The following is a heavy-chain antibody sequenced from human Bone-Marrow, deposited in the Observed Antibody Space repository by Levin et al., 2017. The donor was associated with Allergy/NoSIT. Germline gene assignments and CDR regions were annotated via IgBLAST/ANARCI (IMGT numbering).Heavy chain of an antibody. CDR2: ISYSGTP. D-gene: IGHD6-13*01. CDR1: GGSIRGYY. Sequence: KAGGSLRLSCSVSGGSIRGYYWTWIRQPPRKGLEWIGYISYSGTPKCNPSLKSRVTISVDMSRNQFSLRLKSLTAADTAVYYCAREVASPGITYFDSWGQGTLVTVSS. V-gene: IGHV4-59*01. CDR3: AREVASPGITYFDS. J-gene: IGHJ4*02.